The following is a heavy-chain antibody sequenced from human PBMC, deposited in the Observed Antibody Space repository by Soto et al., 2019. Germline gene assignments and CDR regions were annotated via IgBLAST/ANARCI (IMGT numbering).Heavy chain of an antibody. V-gene: IGHV1-46*01. CDR2: INPSGGST. CDR1: GYTFTSYY. J-gene: IGHJ6*02. D-gene: IGHD3-3*01. CDR3: ARDCGEYYDFWSGYPPTDYGMDV. Sequence: ASVKVSCKASGYTFTSYYMHWVRQAPGQGLEWMGIINPSGGSTSYAQKFQGRVTMTRDTSTSTVYMGLSSLRSEDTAVYYCARDCGEYYDFWSGYPPTDYGMDVWGRGTTVTVSS.